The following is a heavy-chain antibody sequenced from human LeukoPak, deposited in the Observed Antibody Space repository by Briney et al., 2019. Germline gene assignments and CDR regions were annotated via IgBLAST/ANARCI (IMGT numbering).Heavy chain of an antibody. V-gene: IGHV4-59*01. CDR3: ARSSSSGWYRWWFDP. J-gene: IGHJ5*02. D-gene: IGHD6-19*01. CDR1: GGSISSYY. Sequence: SETLSLTCTVSGGSISSYYWSWIRQPPGKGLEWIGYIYYSGSTNYNPSLKSRVTISVDTSKNQFSLKLSSVTAADTAVYYCARSSSSGWYRWWFDPWGQGTLVTVSS. CDR2: IYYSGST.